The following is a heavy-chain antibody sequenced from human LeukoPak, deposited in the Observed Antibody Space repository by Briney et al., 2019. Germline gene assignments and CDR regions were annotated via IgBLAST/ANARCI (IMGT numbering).Heavy chain of an antibody. D-gene: IGHD3-10*01. J-gene: IGHJ4*02. Sequence: GGSLRLSCAASGFTFSDYWMTWVRQAPGKGLEWVADIKQDGSEKYYVDSVKGRFTISRDNAKNSLYLQMNSLRAEDTAVYYCARGGSGSYHDPFDYWGQGTLVTVSS. CDR3: ARGGSGSYHDPFDY. CDR2: IKQDGSEK. V-gene: IGHV3-7*01. CDR1: GFTFSDYW.